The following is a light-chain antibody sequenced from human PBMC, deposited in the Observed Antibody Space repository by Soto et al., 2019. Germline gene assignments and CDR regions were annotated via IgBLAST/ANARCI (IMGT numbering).Light chain of an antibody. V-gene: IGKV3-15*01. CDR3: QQYNNWPRT. J-gene: IGKJ1*01. Sequence: EIVMTQSPATLSVSPGEGATLSCRATQSVNSNLAWYQQKPGQAPRLLIYGASARATGIPARFSGSGSGTEFTLSISSLQSEDFAVYYCQQYNNWPRTFGQGTKVEI. CDR2: GAS. CDR1: QSVNSN.